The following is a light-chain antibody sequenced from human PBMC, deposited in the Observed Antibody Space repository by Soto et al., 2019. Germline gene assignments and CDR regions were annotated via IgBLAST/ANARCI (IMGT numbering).Light chain of an antibody. CDR3: QSYDSSLSGYV. CDR1: SSNIGAGYE. CDR2: ENN. J-gene: IGLJ1*01. Sequence: QSVLTQPPSVSEAPGQRVTISCTGSSSNIGAGYEAHWYQQAPGTAPKLLIYENNNRPSGVTDRFSGSKSGTSASLAITGLQAEDEAEYYCQSYDSSLSGYVFGTGTKVTVL. V-gene: IGLV1-40*01.